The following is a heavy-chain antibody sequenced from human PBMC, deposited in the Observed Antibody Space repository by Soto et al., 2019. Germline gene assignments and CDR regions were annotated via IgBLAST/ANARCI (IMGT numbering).Heavy chain of an antibody. V-gene: IGHV3-23*01. D-gene: IGHD2-2*03. CDR1: GLTITSYA. CDR2: ISGSGGST. CDR3: AKYCGYCSSTRCYGRVDY. Sequence: GVSLRLSCAASGLTITSYAMNWVRQAPGKGLEWVSTISGSGGSTYYADSVKGRFTISRDNSKNTLYLQMNSLRAEDTAVYYCAKYCGYCSSTRCYGRVDYCGQGTLVTVSS. J-gene: IGHJ4*02.